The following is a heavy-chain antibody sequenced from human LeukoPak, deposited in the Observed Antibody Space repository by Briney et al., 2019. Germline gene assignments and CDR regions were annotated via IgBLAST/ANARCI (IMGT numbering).Heavy chain of an antibody. D-gene: IGHD2-15*01. J-gene: IGHJ4*02. Sequence: SETLSLTCTVSGGFISSYYWSWIRQPPGKGLEWIGYIYYSGSTNYNPSLKSRVTISVDTSKNQFSLKLSSVTAADTAVYYCARSLGYCSGGSCYPYYFDYWGQGTLVTVSS. V-gene: IGHV4-59*08. CDR1: GGFISSYY. CDR2: IYYSGST. CDR3: ARSLGYCSGGSCYPYYFDY.